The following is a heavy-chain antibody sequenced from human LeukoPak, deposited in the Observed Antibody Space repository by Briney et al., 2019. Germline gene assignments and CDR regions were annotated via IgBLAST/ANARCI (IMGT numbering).Heavy chain of an antibody. Sequence: SETLSLTCTVSGGSISSYYWSWIRQPPGKGLEWIGEINHSGSTNYNPSLKSRVTISVDTSKNQFPLKLSSVTAADTAVYYCARGGMFRNFDYWGQGTLVTVSS. CDR2: INHSGST. J-gene: IGHJ4*02. D-gene: IGHD3-10*01. V-gene: IGHV4-34*01. CDR3: ARGGMFRNFDY. CDR1: GGSISSYY.